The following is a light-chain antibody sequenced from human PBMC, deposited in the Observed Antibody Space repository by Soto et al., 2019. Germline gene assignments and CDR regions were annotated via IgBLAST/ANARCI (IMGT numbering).Light chain of an antibody. CDR2: GNS. CDR3: QYYDSSLRGGV. Sequence: QSVLTQPPSVSGAPGQRVTISCTGSSSNIGAGYDVHWYQQLPGTAPKLLISGNSNRPSGVPDRFSGSKSGTSAALAVTGLQAEDEADDYCQYYDSSLRGGVFGGGTKLTVL. CDR1: SSNIGAGYD. V-gene: IGLV1-40*01. J-gene: IGLJ3*02.